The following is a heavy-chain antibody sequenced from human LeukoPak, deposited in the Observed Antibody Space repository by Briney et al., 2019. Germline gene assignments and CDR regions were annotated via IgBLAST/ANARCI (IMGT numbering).Heavy chain of an antibody. CDR3: ARHASGYYFDY. Sequence: SETLSLTCTVSGGSISSYYWGWIRQPPGKGLEWIGSIYYSGSTYYNPSLKSRVTISVDTSKNQFSLKLSSVTAADTAVYYCARHASGYYFDYWGQGTLVTVSS. CDR2: IYYSGST. D-gene: IGHD5-12*01. V-gene: IGHV4-39*01. J-gene: IGHJ4*02. CDR1: GGSISSYY.